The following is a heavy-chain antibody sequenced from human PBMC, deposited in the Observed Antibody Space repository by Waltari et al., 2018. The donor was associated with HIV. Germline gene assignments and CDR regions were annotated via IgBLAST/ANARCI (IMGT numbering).Heavy chain of an antibody. CDR1: GGASFTDSY. CDR2: ISHTANS. CDR3: VGRLYSGSYLAES. D-gene: IGHD1-26*01. V-gene: IGHV4-34*01. J-gene: IGHJ5*02. Sequence: QVQLHQWGTVLLKTSETLSLTCAVYGGASFTDSYWSWIRQSPGKGLEWIGEISHTANSNYNPSLKTRITISKDTSKNQFSLRLTSVTAADTAVYYCVGRLYSGSYLAESWGQGNLVTVST.